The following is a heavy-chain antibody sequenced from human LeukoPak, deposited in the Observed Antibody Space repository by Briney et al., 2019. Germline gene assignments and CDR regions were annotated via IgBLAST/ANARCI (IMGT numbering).Heavy chain of an antibody. CDR2: IYYSGST. J-gene: IGHJ6*03. CDR1: RGSLKNFY. CDR3: ARDVPRGTGYMDV. D-gene: IGHD3-10*01. Sequence: SETLSLTCTLSRGSLKNFYWTWIRPPPGKGLGWIGYIYYSGSTSSNPSLKSRVTISVDTSKNQFSLRLKYVTAADTAVYYCARDVPRGTGYMDVWGKGTTVTVS. V-gene: IGHV4-59*01.